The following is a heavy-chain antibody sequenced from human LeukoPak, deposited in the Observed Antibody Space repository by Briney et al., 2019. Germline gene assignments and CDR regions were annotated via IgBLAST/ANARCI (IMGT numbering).Heavy chain of an antibody. Sequence: GGSLSLSCAASGFIFPNYVMSWVRQAPGKGLEWVSAISGSGGNTYYADSVKGRFTISRDNSKNTMYLQMNSLRAEDAAVYYCANEYSKGDIWGQGTMVTVSS. CDR1: GFIFPNYV. D-gene: IGHD4-11*01. J-gene: IGHJ3*02. V-gene: IGHV3-23*01. CDR3: ANEYSKGDI. CDR2: ISGSGGNT.